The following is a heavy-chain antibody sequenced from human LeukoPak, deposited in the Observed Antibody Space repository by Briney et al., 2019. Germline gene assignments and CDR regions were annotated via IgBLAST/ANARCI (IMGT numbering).Heavy chain of an antibody. CDR3: ARDLYVVVPAAMQTDQKYNWFDP. V-gene: IGHV4-39*07. Sequence: SETLSLTCTVSGGSISSSSYYWGWIRQPPGKGLEWIGSIYYSGSTYYNPSLKSRVTISVDTSKNQFSLKLSSVTAADTAVYYCARDLYVVVPAAMQTDQKYNWFDPWGQGTLVTVSS. D-gene: IGHD2-2*01. J-gene: IGHJ5*02. CDR1: GGSISSSSYY. CDR2: IYYSGST.